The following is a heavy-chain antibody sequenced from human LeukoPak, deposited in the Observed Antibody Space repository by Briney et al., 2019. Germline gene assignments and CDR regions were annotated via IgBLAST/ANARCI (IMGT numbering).Heavy chain of an antibody. CDR3: AKDIQLSA. J-gene: IGHJ3*01. CDR2: IASSGRNP. CDR1: GFNFNDAA. D-gene: IGHD5-24*01. Sequence: TGGSLRLSCAASGFNFNDAAMTWVRQAPGKGLEWVSLIASSGRNPYYTDSVRGRFTISRDNSKKTLSLQMNSLRVEDTAIYYCAKDIQLSAWGLGTMVTVSS. V-gene: IGHV3-23*01.